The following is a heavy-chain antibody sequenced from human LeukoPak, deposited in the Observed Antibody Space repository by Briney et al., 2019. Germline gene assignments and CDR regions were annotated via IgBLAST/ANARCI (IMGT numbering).Heavy chain of an antibody. Sequence: SENLSLTCTVSGGSISSSSYYWGWIRQPPGKGLEWIGSIYYSGSTYYNPSLKSRVTISVDTSKNQFSLKLSSVTAADTAVYYCARYIRGGSNYWGQGTLVTVSS. CDR2: IYYSGST. CDR3: ARYIRGGSNY. D-gene: IGHD1-14*01. V-gene: IGHV4-39*07. J-gene: IGHJ4*02. CDR1: GGSISSSSYY.